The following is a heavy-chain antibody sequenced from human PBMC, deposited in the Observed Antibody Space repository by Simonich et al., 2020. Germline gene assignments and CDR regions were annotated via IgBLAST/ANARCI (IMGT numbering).Heavy chain of an antibody. Sequence: QVQLVQSGAEVKKPGASVKVSCKASGYTFTSYGISWVRQAPGQGLEWMGWSSGYNGNTTYAQKLQGRVTMTTDTSTSTAYMELRSLRSDDTAVYYCARASRGTWWYYYFDYWGQGTLVTVSS. CDR2: SSGYNGNT. CDR3: ARASRGTWWYYYFDY. J-gene: IGHJ4*02. V-gene: IGHV1-18*01. CDR1: GYTFTSYG. D-gene: IGHD2-15*01.